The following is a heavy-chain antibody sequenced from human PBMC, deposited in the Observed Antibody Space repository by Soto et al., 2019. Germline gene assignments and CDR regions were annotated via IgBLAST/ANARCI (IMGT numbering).Heavy chain of an antibody. CDR3: AHRQVVPAAENWFDP. V-gene: IGHV2-5*02. J-gene: IGHJ5*02. Sequence: QITLKESGPTLVKPTQPLTLTCTFSGFSLSTSGVGVGWIRQPPGKALEWLALIYWDDDKRYSPSLKSRLTITKDTSKNQVVLTMTNMDPVDTATYYCAHRQVVPAAENWFDPWGQGTLVTVSS. D-gene: IGHD2-2*01. CDR2: IYWDDDK. CDR1: GFSLSTSGVG.